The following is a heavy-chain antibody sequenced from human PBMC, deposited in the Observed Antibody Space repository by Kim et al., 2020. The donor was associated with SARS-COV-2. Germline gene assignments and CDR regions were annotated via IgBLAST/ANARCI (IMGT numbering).Heavy chain of an antibody. CDR2: IWYDGSNK. J-gene: IGHJ6*02. CDR1: GFTFSSYG. V-gene: IGHV3-33*01. D-gene: IGHD3-10*01. Sequence: GGSLRLSCAASGFTFSSYGMHWVRQAPGKGLEWVAVIWYDGSNKYYADSVKGRFTISRDNSKNTLYLQMNSLRAEDTAVYYCARDQTWFGELYYYGMDVWGQGTTVTVSS. CDR3: ARDQTWFGELYYYGMDV.